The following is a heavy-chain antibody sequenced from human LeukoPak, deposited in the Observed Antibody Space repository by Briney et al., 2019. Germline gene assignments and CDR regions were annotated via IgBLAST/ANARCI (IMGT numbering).Heavy chain of an antibody. J-gene: IGHJ6*02. CDR1: GFTFSSSW. D-gene: IGHD3-3*01. Sequence: GGSLRLSCAASGFTFSSSWMSWVRQAPGKVLEWVANMKQDGSEKYYVDSVKGRFIIPRDNAKNSLYLQMNSLRAEDTAVYYCARIGNNPRITIFGVAHLDYYYYGMDVWGQGTTVTVSS. CDR2: MKQDGSEK. CDR3: ARIGNNPRITIFGVAHLDYYYYGMDV. V-gene: IGHV3-7*03.